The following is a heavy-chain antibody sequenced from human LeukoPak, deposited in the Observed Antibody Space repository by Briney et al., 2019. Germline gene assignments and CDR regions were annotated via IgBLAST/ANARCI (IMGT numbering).Heavy chain of an antibody. Sequence: SETLSLTCTVSSDSISSSYWSWIRQPPGKGLEWIGYIYYSGSTNYNPSLKSRVAISVDTSKNQFSLKLDSVTAADTAVYYCARGYCSSTICFQYFHHWGQGTLVTVSS. CDR1: SDSISSSY. CDR3: ARGYCSSTICFQYFHH. D-gene: IGHD2-2*01. CDR2: IYYSGST. V-gene: IGHV4-59*01. J-gene: IGHJ1*01.